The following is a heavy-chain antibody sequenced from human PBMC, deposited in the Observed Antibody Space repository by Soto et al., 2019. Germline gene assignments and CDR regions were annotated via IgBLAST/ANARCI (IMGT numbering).Heavy chain of an antibody. CDR1: GFTFSSYG. J-gene: IGHJ3*02. Sequence: QVQLVESGGGVVQPGRSLRLSCAASGFTFSSYGMHWVRQAPGKGLEWVAVISYDGSNKYYADSVKGRFTISRDNSKKTLYLQMNSLRAEDTAVYYCAKYLPPTYYYDSSGYRDPFDIWGQGTMVTVAS. CDR3: AKYLPPTYYYDSSGYRDPFDI. CDR2: ISYDGSNK. D-gene: IGHD3-22*01. V-gene: IGHV3-30*18.